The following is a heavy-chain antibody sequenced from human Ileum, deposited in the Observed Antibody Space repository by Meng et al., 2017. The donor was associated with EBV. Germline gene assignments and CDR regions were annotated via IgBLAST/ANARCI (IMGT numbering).Heavy chain of an antibody. CDR1: GGSFNAYY. Sequence: QVQLERRGPGLLKPSEPLSLTCDVSGGSFNAYYWTWIRQSPGGGLEWIGEIFHSGHTNYNPSLESRVSMSVATSKKQFSLLLSSVTAADSGLYFCARGREYTGQLDLWGLGTLVTVSS. CDR2: IFHSGHT. V-gene: IGHV4-34*02. J-gene: IGHJ5*02. CDR3: ARGREYTGQLDL. D-gene: IGHD5-18*01.